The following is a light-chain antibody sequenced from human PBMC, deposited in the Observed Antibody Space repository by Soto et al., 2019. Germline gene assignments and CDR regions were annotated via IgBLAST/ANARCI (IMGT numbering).Light chain of an antibody. CDR2: DAS. V-gene: IGKV1-5*01. J-gene: IGKJ5*01. Sequence: DIQMTQSPATLSSSLVDRVTITCRVIQSISRWLAWHQQKPGKAPRLLIYDASNLQRGVPSRFSGRKSGTQFTLTISSLQPEDFATYYCQQSYRTPLPITFGQGTRLEIK. CDR3: QQSYRTPLPIT. CDR1: QSISRW.